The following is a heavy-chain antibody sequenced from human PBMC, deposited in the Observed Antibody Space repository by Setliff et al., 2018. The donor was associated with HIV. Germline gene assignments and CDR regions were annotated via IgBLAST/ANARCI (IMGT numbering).Heavy chain of an antibody. Sequence: SETLSLTCTVSGGSVSDYFWNWIRQPPGKGLEWIGYIYYSGSTNYNPSLESRVSISVDTSKNQFSLRLSSVTAADTAVYYCARGHTWNYYGGDYFDYWGRGSLVTVSS. CDR3: ARGHTWNYYGGDYFDY. CDR2: IYYSGST. D-gene: IGHD1-7*01. CDR1: GGSVSDYF. V-gene: IGHV4-59*02. J-gene: IGHJ4*02.